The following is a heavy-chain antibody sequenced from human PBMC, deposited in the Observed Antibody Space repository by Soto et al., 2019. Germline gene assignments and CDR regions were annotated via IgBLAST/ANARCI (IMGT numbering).Heavy chain of an antibody. J-gene: IGHJ4*02. CDR2: ISGSGGST. Sequence: PGGSLRLSCAASGFAFSSYAMSWVRQAPGKGLEWVSAISGSGGSTYYADSVKGRFTISRDNSKNTLYLQMNSLRAEDTAVYYCAKEDYDSSGYYAQPDVRSYDYWGQGTLVTVSS. CDR1: GFAFSSYA. CDR3: AKEDYDSSGYYAQPDVRSYDY. D-gene: IGHD3-22*01. V-gene: IGHV3-23*01.